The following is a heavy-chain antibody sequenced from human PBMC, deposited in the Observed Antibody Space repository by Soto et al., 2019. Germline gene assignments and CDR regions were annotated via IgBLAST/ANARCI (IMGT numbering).Heavy chain of an antibody. J-gene: IGHJ6*02. CDR3: ARDQSDSSGSYFEFYYYYGMDV. CDR1: GFTFSRYE. Sequence: PGGSLRLSCAASGFTFSRYEMNWVRQAPGKGLEWVSYINSSGSTIYYADSVKGRFTISRDNAKNSLYLQMNSLRVEDTAVYYCARDQSDSSGSYFEFYYYYGMDVWGQGTTVTVSS. CDR2: INSSGSTI. D-gene: IGHD3-22*01. V-gene: IGHV3-48*03.